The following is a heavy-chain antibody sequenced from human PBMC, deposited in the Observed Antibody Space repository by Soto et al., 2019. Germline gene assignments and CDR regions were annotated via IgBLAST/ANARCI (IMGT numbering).Heavy chain of an antibody. J-gene: IGHJ4*02. CDR3: ARDRTGGSYHFDY. D-gene: IGHD1-26*01. V-gene: IGHV4-30-4*01. CDR1: GGSISRGESY. Sequence: QVQLQESGPGLVKPSQTLSLTCTVSGGSISRGESYLSWIRQPPGKGLEWRGYIYYSGSTYYNPSLKSRVTISVDTSKNQFSLKLSSVTAADTAVYYCARDRTGGSYHFDYWGQGTLVTVSS. CDR2: IYYSGST.